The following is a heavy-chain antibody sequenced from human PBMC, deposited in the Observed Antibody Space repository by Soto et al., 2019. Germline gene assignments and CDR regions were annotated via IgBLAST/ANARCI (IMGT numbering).Heavy chain of an antibody. J-gene: IGHJ4*02. D-gene: IGHD5-12*01. CDR1: GFTFSSYA. CDR3: ARDPTSGYDSGDYFDY. V-gene: IGHV3-30-3*01. CDR2: ISYDGSNK. Sequence: QVQLVESGGGVVQPGRSLRLSCAASGFTFSSYAMHWVRQAPGKGLEWVAVISYDGSNKYYADSVKGRFTISRDNSKNTLYLQMNSLRAEDTAVYYCARDPTSGYDSGDYFDYWGQGTLVTVSS.